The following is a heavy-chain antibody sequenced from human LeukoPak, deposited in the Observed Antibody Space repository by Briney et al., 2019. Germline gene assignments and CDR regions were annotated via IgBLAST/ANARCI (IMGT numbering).Heavy chain of an antibody. CDR3: AGVYYPRAFDI. D-gene: IGHD1-26*01. V-gene: IGHV4-34*01. CDR2: INHSGST. J-gene: IGHJ3*02. Sequence: PSETLSLTCAVYGGSFSGYYWSWIRQPPGKGLEWIGEINHSGSTNYNPSLKSRVTISVDTSENQFSLKLSSVTAADTAVYYCAGVYYPRAFDIWGQGTMVTVSS. CDR1: GGSFSGYY.